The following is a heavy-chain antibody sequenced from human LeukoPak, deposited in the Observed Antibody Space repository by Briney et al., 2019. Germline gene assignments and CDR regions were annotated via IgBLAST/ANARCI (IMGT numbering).Heavy chain of an antibody. CDR3: ASSLGGIRPDY. V-gene: IGHV4-4*02. D-gene: IGHD3-10*01. CDR1: GGSISSSNW. J-gene: IGHJ4*02. Sequence: SETLSLTCAVSGGSISSSNWWSWVRQPPGKGLEWIGYIYHSGSTYYNPSFKSRVTISVDRSKNQFSLKLSSVTAADTAVYYCASSLGGIRPDYWGQGTLVTVSS. CDR2: IYHSGST.